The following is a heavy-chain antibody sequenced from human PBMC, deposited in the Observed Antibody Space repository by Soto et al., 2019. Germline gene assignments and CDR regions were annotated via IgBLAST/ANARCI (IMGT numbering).Heavy chain of an antibody. V-gene: IGHV3-49*05. CDR2: IRSKAYGGTT. Sequence: KAGGSLRLSCTASGFTFGDYAMSWFRQAPGKGLEWVGFIRSKAYGGTTEYAASVKGRFTISRDDSKSIAYLQMNSLKTEDTAVYYCTRVDRILIVPRPYWGQGTLVTVSS. CDR1: GFTFGDYA. J-gene: IGHJ4*02. CDR3: TRVDRILIVPRPY. D-gene: IGHD2-8*01.